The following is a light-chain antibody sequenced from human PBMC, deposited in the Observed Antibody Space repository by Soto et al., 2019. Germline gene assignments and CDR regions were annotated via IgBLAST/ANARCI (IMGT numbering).Light chain of an antibody. V-gene: IGKV3-15*01. CDR1: QSVSST. Sequence: EIVMTQSPATLSVSPGERATLSCRASQSVSSTLAWYQQIPGQAPRLLLYGTSTRATGIPARFSSSGSGTEFTLTLRRLQSEDFAFYYCQQYYQWPLTFGGGTKVEVK. J-gene: IGKJ4*01. CDR2: GTS. CDR3: QQYYQWPLT.